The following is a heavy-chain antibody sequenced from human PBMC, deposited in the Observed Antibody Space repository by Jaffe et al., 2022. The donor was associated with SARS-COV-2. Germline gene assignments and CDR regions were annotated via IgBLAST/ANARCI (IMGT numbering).Heavy chain of an antibody. CDR2: ISSSSSYI. Sequence: EVQLVESGGGLVKPGGSLRLSCAASGFTFSSYSMNWVRQAPGKGLEWVSSISSSSSYIYYADSVKGRFTISRDNAKNSLYLQMNSLRAEDTAVYYCARVLCGGDCYSPFGGYYGMDVWGQGTTVTVSS. D-gene: IGHD2-21*02. CDR3: ARVLCGGDCYSPFGGYYGMDV. J-gene: IGHJ6*02. V-gene: IGHV3-21*01. CDR1: GFTFSSYS.